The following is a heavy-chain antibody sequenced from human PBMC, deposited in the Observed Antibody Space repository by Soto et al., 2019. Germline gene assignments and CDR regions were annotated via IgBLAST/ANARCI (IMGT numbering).Heavy chain of an antibody. J-gene: IGHJ6*02. CDR3: ARDPSVVVVAATPYYYYGMDV. D-gene: IGHD2-15*01. CDR1: GFTFSSYW. Sequence: EVQLVESGGGLVQPGGSLRLSCAASGFTFSSYWMSWVRQAPGKGLEWVANIKQDGSEKYYVDSVKGRFTISRDNAKNSLYLRMNSLRAEDTAVYYCARDPSVVVVAATPYYYYGMDVWGQGTTVTVSS. CDR2: IKQDGSEK. V-gene: IGHV3-7*01.